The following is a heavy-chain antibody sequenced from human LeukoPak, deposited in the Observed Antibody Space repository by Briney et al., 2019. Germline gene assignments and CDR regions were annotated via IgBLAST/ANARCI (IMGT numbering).Heavy chain of an antibody. V-gene: IGHV3-7*01. D-gene: IGHD3-9*01. Sequence: GGSLRLSCAATGFSFRSYWMNWVRQAPGKGLEWLAIIKQDGSEKHYKGSVEGRFTISRDNAKNSLHLQMDSLRAEDTAVYYCAGGSGYLITSWGQGTLVTVSS. CDR2: IKQDGSEK. CDR3: AGGSGYLITS. CDR1: GFSFRSYW. J-gene: IGHJ5*02.